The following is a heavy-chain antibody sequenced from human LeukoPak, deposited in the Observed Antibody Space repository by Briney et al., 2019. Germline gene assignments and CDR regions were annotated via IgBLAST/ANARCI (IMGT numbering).Heavy chain of an antibody. D-gene: IGHD2-15*01. CDR3: ARDKLDIVVVVAATVGAFDI. V-gene: IGHV3-21*01. CDR1: GFTFSSYS. CDR2: ISSSSSYI. J-gene: IGHJ3*02. Sequence: GGSLRLSCAASGFTFSSYSMNWVRQAPGKGLEWVSSISSSSSYIYYADSVKGRFTISRDNAKNSLYLQMNSLRAEDTAVYYCARDKLDIVVVVAATVGAFDIWGQGTMVTVSS.